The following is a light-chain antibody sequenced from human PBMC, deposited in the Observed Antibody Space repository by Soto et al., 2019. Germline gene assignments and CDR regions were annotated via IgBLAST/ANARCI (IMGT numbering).Light chain of an antibody. CDR3: QQYGSSSWT. J-gene: IGKJ1*01. Sequence: EIVLTQSPGTLSLSPGERATLSCRASQSVSSIYLAWYQHKTGQAPRLLIYGASSMATGITERFSGSGSGTDFPLTISRLEPEDFAVYYCQQYGSSSWTFGRGTTVEIK. CDR2: GAS. CDR1: QSVSSIY. V-gene: IGKV3-20*01.